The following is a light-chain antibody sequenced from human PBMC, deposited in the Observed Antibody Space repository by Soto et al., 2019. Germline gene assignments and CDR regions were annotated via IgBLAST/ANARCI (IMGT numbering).Light chain of an antibody. J-gene: IGKJ5*01. Sequence: VVMTQSPATLSVSPWERATLSCRASQSVSSSYLAWYQQKPGQAPRLLIYGASSRATGIPDRFSGSGSGTDFTLTISRLEPEDFAVYYCQQYGSSLITFGQGTRLEIK. CDR2: GAS. CDR3: QQYGSSLIT. CDR1: QSVSSSY. V-gene: IGKV3-20*01.